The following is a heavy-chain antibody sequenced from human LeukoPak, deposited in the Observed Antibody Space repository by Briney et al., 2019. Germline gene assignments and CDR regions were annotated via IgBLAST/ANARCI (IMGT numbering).Heavy chain of an antibody. V-gene: IGHV4-38-2*01. CDR1: GYSISSGYY. CDR3: AADIYYYYAMDV. J-gene: IGHJ6*04. CDR2: IYHSGST. Sequence: PSETLSLTCAVSGYSISSGYYWGWIRQPPGKGLEGIGSIYHSGSTYYNPSLKSRVTISIDTSKNQFSLKLSSVTAADTAVYYCAADIYYYYAMDVWGKGTTVTVSS.